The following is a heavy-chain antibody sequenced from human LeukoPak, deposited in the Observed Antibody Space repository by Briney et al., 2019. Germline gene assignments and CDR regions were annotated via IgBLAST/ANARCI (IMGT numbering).Heavy chain of an antibody. CDR3: AAQRERAVAGTSSIDY. V-gene: IGHV1-2*02. D-gene: IGHD6-19*01. Sequence: ASVKVSCKASGSTFTGYYMHWVREAPGQGLEWMGWINPNSGGTNYAQKFQGRVTMTRDTSISTAYMELSRPRSDATAVYYCAAQRERAVAGTSSIDYWGQGTLVTVSS. J-gene: IGHJ4*02. CDR1: GSTFTGYY. CDR2: INPNSGGT.